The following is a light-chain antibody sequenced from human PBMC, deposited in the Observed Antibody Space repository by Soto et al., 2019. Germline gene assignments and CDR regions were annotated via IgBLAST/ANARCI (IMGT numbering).Light chain of an antibody. CDR2: WAS. CDR1: QSVLYSSNNKNY. CDR3: QQYCSTPYT. V-gene: IGKV4-1*01. J-gene: IGKJ2*01. Sequence: DIVMTQSPDSLAVSLGERATINCKSSQSVLYSSNNKNYLAWYQQKPGQPPKLLIYWASTRESGVPDRFSGSGSGTDFSLTISRLQAEDVEVYYCQQYCSTPYTFGKGTKLEIK.